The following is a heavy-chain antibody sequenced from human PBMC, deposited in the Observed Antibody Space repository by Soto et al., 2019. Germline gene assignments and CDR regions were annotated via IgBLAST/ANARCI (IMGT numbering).Heavy chain of an antibody. D-gene: IGHD3-22*01. J-gene: IGHJ4*02. CDR3: ASQSTGYPYSFNY. V-gene: IGHV4-59*08. CDR2: IHYSGNT. Sequence: QVQLQESGPGLVKPSETLSLTCTVSGGSISSHYWSWIRQSPGKGLEWIGYIHYSGNTNYNPSLTSRVXXSXDXXTNQFSLKLSSVTAADTAVYYCASQSTGYPYSFNYGGQGTLVTVPS. CDR1: GGSISSHY.